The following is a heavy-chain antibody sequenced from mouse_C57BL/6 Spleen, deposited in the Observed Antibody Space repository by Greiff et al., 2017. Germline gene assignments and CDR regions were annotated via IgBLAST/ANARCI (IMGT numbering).Heavy chain of an antibody. CDR2: IWSGGRP. CDR1: GFSLTSYG. Sequence: QVQLKESGPGLVQPSQSLSITCTVSGFSLTSYGVHWVRQSPGKGLEWLGVIWSGGRPDYNAAFISRLSISKDNSKSQVFFKMNSLQADDTAIYYCASYYDYDWFAYWGQGTLVTVSA. CDR3: ASYYDYDWFAY. D-gene: IGHD2-4*01. J-gene: IGHJ3*01. V-gene: IGHV2-2*01.